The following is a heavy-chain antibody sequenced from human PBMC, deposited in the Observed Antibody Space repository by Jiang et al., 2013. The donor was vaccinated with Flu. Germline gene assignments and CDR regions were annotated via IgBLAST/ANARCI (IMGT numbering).Heavy chain of an antibody. CDR1: GYTFTSYA. D-gene: IGHD6-19*01. Sequence: GAEVKKPGASVKVSCKASGYTFTSYAMHWVRQAPGQRLEWMGWINAGNGNTKFSQKFQGRVTFTRDTSASTAYMELSSLISEDTSVYYCARDLGVPGSPFDYWGQGTLVTVSS. CDR3: ARDLGVPGSPFDY. J-gene: IGHJ4*02. CDR2: INAGNGNT. V-gene: IGHV1-3*01.